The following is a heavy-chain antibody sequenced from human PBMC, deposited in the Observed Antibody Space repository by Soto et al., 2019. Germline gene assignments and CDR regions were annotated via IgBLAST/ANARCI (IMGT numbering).Heavy chain of an antibody. V-gene: IGHV4-31*03. CDR2: RSYSGDT. Sequence: QVQLQESGPGLVKPSQTLSLTCTVSGDSFSSDSYYWSWIRQLPGKGRERIGSRSYSGDTHYNPSLTSRVTMSVDTSEKHFSLRLSSVTAADTAVYYCARDLGSNQWFFAYWGQGTLVTVSS. D-gene: IGHD3-22*01. J-gene: IGHJ4*02. CDR3: ARDLGSNQWFFAY. CDR1: GDSFSSDSYY.